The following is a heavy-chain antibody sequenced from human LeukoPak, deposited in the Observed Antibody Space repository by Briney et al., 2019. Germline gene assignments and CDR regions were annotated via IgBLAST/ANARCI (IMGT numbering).Heavy chain of an antibody. CDR1: GFTFSSYS. Sequence: GGSLRLSRAASGFTFSSYSMNWVRQAPGKGLEWVSYISSSGSTIYYADSVKGRFTISRDNAKNSLYLQMNSLRAEDTAVYYCARVAHVWGGYDILTGYGCLDYWGQGTLVTVSS. J-gene: IGHJ4*02. CDR3: ARVAHVWGGYDILTGYGCLDY. D-gene: IGHD3-9*01. CDR2: ISSSGSTI. V-gene: IGHV3-48*04.